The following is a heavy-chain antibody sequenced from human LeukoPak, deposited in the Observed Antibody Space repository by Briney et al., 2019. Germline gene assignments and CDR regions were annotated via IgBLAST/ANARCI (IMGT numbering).Heavy chain of an antibody. Sequence: ASVKVSCKASGYSFTGYYMHWVRQAPGQGLEWMGWINPNSGGTNYAQKFQGRVTITADKSTSTAYMELSSLRSEDTAVYYCARDDYSNYYFDYWGQGTLVTVSS. J-gene: IGHJ4*02. V-gene: IGHV1-2*02. CDR1: GYSFTGYY. CDR3: ARDDYSNYYFDY. D-gene: IGHD4-4*01. CDR2: INPNSGGT.